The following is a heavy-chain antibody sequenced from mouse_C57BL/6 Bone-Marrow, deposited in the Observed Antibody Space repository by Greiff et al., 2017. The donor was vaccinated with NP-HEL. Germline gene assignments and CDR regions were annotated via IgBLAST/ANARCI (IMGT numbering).Heavy chain of an antibody. CDR1: VYTFTSYG. CDR3: ARYLGFAY. V-gene: IGHV1-81*01. CDR2: IYPRSGNT. J-gene: IGHJ3*01. Sequence: QVQLQQSGAELARPGASVKLSCKASVYTFTSYGISWVKQRTGQGLEWIGEIYPRSGNTYYNEKFKGKATLTADKSSSTAYMELRSLTAVDSAVCFCARYLGFAYWGQGTLVTVAA.